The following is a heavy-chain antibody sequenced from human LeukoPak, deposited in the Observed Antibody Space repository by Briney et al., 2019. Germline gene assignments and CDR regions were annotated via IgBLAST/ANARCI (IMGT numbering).Heavy chain of an antibody. CDR2: INHSGSI. V-gene: IGHV4-34*01. Sequence: SETLSLTCAVYGGSFSGYYWSWIRQPPGKGLEWIGEINHSGSINYNPSLKSRVTISVDTSKNQFSLKLSSVTAADTAVYYCASRISVHYYDSRYPDEYNWFDPWGQGTLVTVSS. CDR1: GGSFSGYY. J-gene: IGHJ5*02. CDR3: ASRISVHYYDSRYPDEYNWFDP. D-gene: IGHD3-22*01.